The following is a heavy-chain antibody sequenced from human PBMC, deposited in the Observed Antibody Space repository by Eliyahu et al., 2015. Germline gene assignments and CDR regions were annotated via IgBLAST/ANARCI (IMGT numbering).Heavy chain of an antibody. D-gene: IGHD1-26*01. CDR3: ASLSGSYHPQAFDI. J-gene: IGHJ3*02. Sequence: QVQLVESGGGLVKPGGSLRLSCXASGFTXSDYYMSWIRQAPGKGLEWVSYISSSGSTIYYADSVKGRFTISRDNAKNSLYLQMNSLRAEDTAVYYCASLSGSYHPQAFDIWGQGTMVTVSS. CDR1: GFTXSDYY. V-gene: IGHV3-11*01. CDR2: ISSSGSTI.